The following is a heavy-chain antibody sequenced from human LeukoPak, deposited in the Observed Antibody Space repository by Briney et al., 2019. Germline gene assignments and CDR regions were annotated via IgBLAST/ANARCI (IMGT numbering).Heavy chain of an antibody. CDR1: GFTVSSNY. Sequence: PGGSLRLSCAASGFTVSSNYMTWVRQAPGKGLEWVANIKQDGSEKYYVDSVKGRFTISRDNAKNSLYLQMNSLRAEDTAVYYCARDCRGDCPFDYWGQGTLVTVSS. CDR2: IKQDGSEK. V-gene: IGHV3-7*01. CDR3: ARDCRGDCPFDY. D-gene: IGHD2-21*02. J-gene: IGHJ4*02.